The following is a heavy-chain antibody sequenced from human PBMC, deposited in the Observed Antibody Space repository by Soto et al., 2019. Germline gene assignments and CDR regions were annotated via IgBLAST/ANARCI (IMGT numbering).Heavy chain of an antibody. Sequence: ASVKVSCKASGYRFIDYFIHGVRQAPGQGPDRMGYINPSSGGTDYAQKFKGRVTMTREPSITTAYMEMSGLTSDDTAVSYCVRGLRWRDLDFWGQGTPVTVSS. V-gene: IGHV1-2*02. CDR3: VRGLRWRDLDF. D-gene: IGHD2-21*01. J-gene: IGHJ4*02. CDR2: INPSSGGT. CDR1: GYRFIDYF.